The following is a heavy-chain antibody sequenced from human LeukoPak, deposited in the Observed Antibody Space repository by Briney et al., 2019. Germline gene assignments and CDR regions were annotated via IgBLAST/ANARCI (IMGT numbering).Heavy chain of an antibody. Sequence: PSETLSLTCTVSGGSISPYYWSWIRQPPGKGLEWIGNVFASGSTNYKPSLKSRVTLSVDTPMHQLSLKLTSVTAADTAVYYCARADFHYDNRGERMYYFDYWGQGTLVTVSS. V-gene: IGHV4-4*09. CDR1: GGSISPYY. D-gene: IGHD3-22*01. J-gene: IGHJ4*02. CDR3: ARADFHYDNRGERMYYFDY. CDR2: VFASGST.